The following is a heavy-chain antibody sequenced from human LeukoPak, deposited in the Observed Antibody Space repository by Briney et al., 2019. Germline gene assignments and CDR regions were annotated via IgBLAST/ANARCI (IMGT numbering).Heavy chain of an antibody. D-gene: IGHD2-15*01. CDR2: INPNSGRT. V-gene: IGHV1-2*02. J-gene: IGHJ4*02. CDR3: ASRYCNGGGCSNLLDFFDY. Sequence: ASVKVSCKASGYTFTGHYLHWVRQPPAQGLVWRGWINPNSGRTNYAQKFQGRVTMTRDTSISTAYMELSSLRSDDTAVYYCASRYCNGGGCSNLLDFFDYWGQGALVTVSS. CDR1: GYTFTGHY.